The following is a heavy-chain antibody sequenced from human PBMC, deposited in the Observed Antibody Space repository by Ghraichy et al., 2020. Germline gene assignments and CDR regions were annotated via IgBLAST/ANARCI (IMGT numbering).Heavy chain of an antibody. CDR3: AKERDTSGYYSFRGDYYGMDV. CDR2: ISYDGSNK. Sequence: SLRLSCAASGFTFSKYGMHWVRQAPGKGLEWVAVISYDGSNKYYADSGRFTISRDNSKNTLYLQMNYLRAEDTAVYYCAKERDTSGYYSFRGDYYGMDVWGQGTTVTVSS. CDR1: GFTFSKYG. D-gene: IGHD3-22*01. V-gene: IGHV3-30*18. J-gene: IGHJ6*02.